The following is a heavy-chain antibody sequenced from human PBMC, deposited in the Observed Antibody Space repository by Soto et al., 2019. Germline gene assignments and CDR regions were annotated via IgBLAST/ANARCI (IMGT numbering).Heavy chain of an antibody. D-gene: IGHD1-26*01. V-gene: IGHV3-74*01. CDR2: IDGYGTNT. Sequence: GGSLRLSCATSGFTFSDYWIHWVRQVPGEGLVWVSRIDGYGTNTGYAESVRGRFTISRDSAKSTAFLQMDSLRVEDTAVYHCVRLGFVGEGDFWGQGILVTVSS. J-gene: IGHJ4*02. CDR1: GFTFSDYW. CDR3: VRLGFVGEGDF.